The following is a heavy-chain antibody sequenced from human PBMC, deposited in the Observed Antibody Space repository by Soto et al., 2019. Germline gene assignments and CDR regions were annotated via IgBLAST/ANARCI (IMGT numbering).Heavy chain of an antibody. D-gene: IGHD6-13*01. CDR3: AKSAIFSISWYNYYYGMDV. CDR1: GFTFSSYG. V-gene: IGHV3-30*18. CDR2: ISYDGSNK. Sequence: QVQLVESGGGVVQPGRSLRLSCAASGFTFSSYGMHWVRQAPGKGQEWVAVISYDGSNKYYADSVKGRFTISRDNSKNTLYLQMNSLRAEDTAVYYCAKSAIFSISWYNYYYGMDVWGQGTTVTVSS. J-gene: IGHJ6*02.